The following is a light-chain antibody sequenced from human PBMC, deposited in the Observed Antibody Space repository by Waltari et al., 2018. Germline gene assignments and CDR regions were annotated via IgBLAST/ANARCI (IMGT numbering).Light chain of an antibody. V-gene: IGKV1D-12*01. CDR2: AAF. CDR1: QSISAW. CDR3: QQCNTLPFA. Sequence: DIQMHQSPSSVSASVGGTVTITCRASQSISAWLAWYQQKPGKAPKLLISAAFNLQSGVPSRFSGSRSGTDFSLTISSLQPEDFATYYCQQCNTLPFAFGGGTTVEIK. J-gene: IGKJ4*01.